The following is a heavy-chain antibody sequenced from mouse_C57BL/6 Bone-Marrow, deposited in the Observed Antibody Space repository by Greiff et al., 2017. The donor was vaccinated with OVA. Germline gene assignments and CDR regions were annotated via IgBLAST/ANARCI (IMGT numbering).Heavy chain of an antibody. CDR2: ISYDGSN. CDR1: GYSITSGYY. J-gene: IGHJ3*01. V-gene: IGHV3-6*01. Sequence: DVQLQESGPGLVKPSQSLSLTCSVTGYSITSGYYWNWIRQFPGNKLEWMGYISYDGSNNYNPSLKNRISITRDTSKNQFFLKLNSVTTEDTATYYCARDRTGFAYWGQGTLVTVSA. CDR3: ARDRTGFAY.